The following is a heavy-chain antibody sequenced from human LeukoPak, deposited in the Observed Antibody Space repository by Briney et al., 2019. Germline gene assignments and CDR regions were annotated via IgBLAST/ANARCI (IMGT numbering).Heavy chain of an antibody. Sequence: SETLSLTCVVSGGSISSGGYSWSWIRQPPGKGLEWIGYIYHSGSTYYNPSLKSRVTISIDKSKNQFSLEVTSVTAADTAIYYCARDLAVAGTNYFDFWGQGVLVTVSS. CDR2: IYHSGST. V-gene: IGHV4-30-2*01. CDR3: ARDLAVAGTNYFDF. D-gene: IGHD6-19*01. CDR1: GGSISSGGYS. J-gene: IGHJ4*02.